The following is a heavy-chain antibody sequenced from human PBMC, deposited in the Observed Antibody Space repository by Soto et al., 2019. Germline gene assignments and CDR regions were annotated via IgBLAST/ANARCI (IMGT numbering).Heavy chain of an antibody. CDR3: AKGQARTFGLGWWADY. D-gene: IGHD2-15*01. CDR1: GFTFSSYA. J-gene: IGHJ4*02. Sequence: GGSLRLSCAASGFTFSSYAMSWVRQAPGKGLEWVSAISGSGGSTYYADSVKGRFTISRDNSKNTLYLQMNSLRAEDTAVYYCAKGQARTFGLGWWADYWGQGTLVTVSS. CDR2: ISGSGGST. V-gene: IGHV3-23*01.